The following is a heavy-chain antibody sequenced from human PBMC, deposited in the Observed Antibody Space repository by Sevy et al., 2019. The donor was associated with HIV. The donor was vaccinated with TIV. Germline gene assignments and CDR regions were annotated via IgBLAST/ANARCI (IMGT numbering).Heavy chain of an antibody. CDR2: ISAYNGNT. D-gene: IGHD1-26*01. V-gene: IGHV1-18*01. CDR3: ARDQDSGSYKPAYYYYYGMDV. Sequence: GPVKVSCKASGYTFTSYGISWVRQAPGQGLEWMGWISAYNGNTNYAQKLQGRVTMTTDTSTSTAYMELRSLRSDDTAVYYCARDQDSGSYKPAYYYYYGMDVWGQGTTVTVSS. J-gene: IGHJ6*02. CDR1: GYTFTSYG.